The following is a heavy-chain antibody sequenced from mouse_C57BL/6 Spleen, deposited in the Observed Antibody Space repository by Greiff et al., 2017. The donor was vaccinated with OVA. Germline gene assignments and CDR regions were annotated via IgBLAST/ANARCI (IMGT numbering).Heavy chain of an antibody. Sequence: VQLHQSGAALVKPGDSVKISCKASGYAFSSYWMNWVTQRPGKGLEWIGQIYPGDGDTHYNGKFKGKATLTADKYSSTAYMQRSSLTSEDSAVYFCARGEDDYAMDYWGQGTSVTVSS. V-gene: IGHV1-80*01. J-gene: IGHJ4*01. CDR2: IYPGDGDT. CDR1: GYAFSSYW. CDR3: ARGEDDYAMDY.